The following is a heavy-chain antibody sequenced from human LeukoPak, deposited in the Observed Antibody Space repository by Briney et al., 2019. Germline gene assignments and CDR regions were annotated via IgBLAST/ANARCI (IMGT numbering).Heavy chain of an antibody. Sequence: GGSLRLSCAASGFTFSSYDMHWVRQATGKGLEWVSAIGTAGDTYYPGSVKGRFTISRDNGENTLYLQMNSLRAEDTAVYYCARGSTYYDSSGQVPFDYWGQGTLVTVSS. CDR3: ARGSTYYDSSGQVPFDY. CDR2: IGTAGDT. V-gene: IGHV3-13*01. D-gene: IGHD3-22*01. CDR1: GFTFSSYD. J-gene: IGHJ4*02.